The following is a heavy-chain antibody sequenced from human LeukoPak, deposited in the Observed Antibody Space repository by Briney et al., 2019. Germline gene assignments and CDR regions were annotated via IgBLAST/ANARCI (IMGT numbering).Heavy chain of an antibody. CDR1: GGSISSSNW. Sequence: SETLSLTCAVSGGSISSSNWWSWVRQPPGKGLEWIGEIYHSGSTNYNPSLESRVTISLDKSKNQFSLNLTSVTAADTAVYYCARASHWNQLHYFDYWGQGTLVTVSS. J-gene: IGHJ4*02. CDR2: IYHSGST. CDR3: ARASHWNQLHYFDY. V-gene: IGHV4-4*02. D-gene: IGHD1-1*01.